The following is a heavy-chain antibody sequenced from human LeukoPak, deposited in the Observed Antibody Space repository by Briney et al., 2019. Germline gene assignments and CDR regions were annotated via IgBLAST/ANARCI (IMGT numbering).Heavy chain of an antibody. J-gene: IGHJ4*02. CDR1: GFTFSSYE. D-gene: IGHD5-12*01. CDR2: ISSSGSTI. CDR3: ARDLGWLHYAD. V-gene: IGHV3-48*03. Sequence: PGGSLRLSCAASGFTFSSYEMNWVRQAPGKGLEWVSYISSSGSTIYYADSVKGRFTISRDNAKNSLYLQMNSLRAEDTAIYYCARDLGWLHYADWGQGTLVTVSS.